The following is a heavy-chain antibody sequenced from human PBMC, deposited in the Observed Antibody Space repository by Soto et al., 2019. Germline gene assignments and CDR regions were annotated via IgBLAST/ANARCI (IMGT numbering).Heavy chain of an antibody. Sequence: SETLSLTCTVSGGSISSGGYYWSWIRQHPGKGLEWIGYIYYSGSTYYNPSLKSRVTISVDTSKNQFSLKLSSVTAADTAVYYCARWGPPYSSSWYGEYYYYYGTDVWGQGTTVTVSS. CDR3: ARWGPPYSSSWYGEYYYYYGTDV. J-gene: IGHJ6*02. CDR1: GGSISSGGYY. V-gene: IGHV4-31*03. D-gene: IGHD6-13*01. CDR2: IYYSGST.